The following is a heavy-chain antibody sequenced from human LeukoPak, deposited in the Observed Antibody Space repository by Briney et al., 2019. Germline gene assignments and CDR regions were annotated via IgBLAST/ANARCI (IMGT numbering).Heavy chain of an antibody. D-gene: IGHD3-22*01. Sequence: PSETLSLTCTVSGGSISSYYWSWIRQPPGKGLEWIGYIYYSGSTNYNPSLKSRVTIPVDASKNQFSLKLSSVTAADTAVYYCARIAGDYYDSSGYYPNWFDPWGQGTLVTVSS. J-gene: IGHJ5*02. CDR3: ARIAGDYYDSSGYYPNWFDP. CDR2: IYYSGST. V-gene: IGHV4-59*01. CDR1: GGSISSYY.